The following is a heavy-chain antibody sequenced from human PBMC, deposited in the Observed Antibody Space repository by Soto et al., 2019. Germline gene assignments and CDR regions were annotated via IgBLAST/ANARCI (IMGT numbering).Heavy chain of an antibody. CDR1: GFTFSSYG. V-gene: IGHV3-30*18. Sequence: GSLRLSCAASGFTFSSYGMHWVRQAPGKGLEWVAVISYDGSNKYYADSVKGRFTISRDNSKNTLYLQMNSLRAEDTAVYYCAKDKSPTVATLLGMDVCGQVTTIPVS. J-gene: IGHJ6*02. D-gene: IGHD4-17*01. CDR3: AKDKSPTVATLLGMDV. CDR2: ISYDGSNK.